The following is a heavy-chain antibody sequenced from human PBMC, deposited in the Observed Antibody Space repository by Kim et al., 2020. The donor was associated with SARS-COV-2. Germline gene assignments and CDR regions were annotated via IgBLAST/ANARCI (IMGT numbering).Heavy chain of an antibody. V-gene: IGHV1-3*01. CDR1: GYTFTTYV. CDR2: ISAGSGNT. D-gene: IGHD6-13*01. J-gene: IGHJ4*02. CDR3: TRVPAAGAGY. Sequence: ASVKVSCKASGYTFTTYVVHWVRQAPGQRLEWMGWISAGSGNTKYSQKFQGRITITRDTSASTAYMELSSLRSEDTAVYYCTRVPAAGAGYWGQGTLVTVSS.